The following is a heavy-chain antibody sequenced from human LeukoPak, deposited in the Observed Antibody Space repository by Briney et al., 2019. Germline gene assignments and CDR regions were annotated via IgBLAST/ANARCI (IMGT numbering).Heavy chain of an antibody. Sequence: GSSVKVSCKASGGTFSSYAISWVRQAPGQGLEWMGGIIPIFGTANYAQKFQGRVTITADESTSTAYMELSSLRSEDTAVYYCARDPGLAAAGIGYYYYYYMDVWSKGTTVTVS. J-gene: IGHJ6*03. V-gene: IGHV1-69*01. D-gene: IGHD6-13*01. CDR1: GGTFSSYA. CDR2: IIPIFGTA. CDR3: ARDPGLAAAGIGYYYYYYMDV.